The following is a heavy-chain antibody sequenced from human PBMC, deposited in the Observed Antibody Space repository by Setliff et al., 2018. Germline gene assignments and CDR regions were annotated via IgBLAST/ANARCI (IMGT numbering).Heavy chain of an antibody. CDR3: VPQGPGYGNGWWTNWFDP. V-gene: IGHV3-7*03. Sequence: LRLSCVASGLIFSNNWMSWVRQAPGKGLEWVTNINKDGSERNYVDSVKGRFTISRDNAKNSVYLQMNSLRADDTAVYYCVPQGPGYGNGWWTNWFDPWGQGTLVTVSS. CDR2: INKDGSER. D-gene: IGHD6-19*01. CDR1: GLIFSNNW. J-gene: IGHJ5*02.